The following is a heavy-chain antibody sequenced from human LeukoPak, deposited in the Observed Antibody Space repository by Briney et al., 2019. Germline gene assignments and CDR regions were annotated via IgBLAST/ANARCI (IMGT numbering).Heavy chain of an antibody. CDR3: VKDRTGTYTLDY. CDR2: ISSSSSYI. V-gene: IGHV3-21*01. D-gene: IGHD3-10*01. CDR1: GFTFSSYN. Sequence: GGSLRLSCAASGFTFSSYNMNWVRQAPGKGLEWVSSISSSSSYIFYADSVKGRFTISRDNAKNTLNLQMNSLRAEDTAVYYCVKDRTGTYTLDYWGQGTLVTVSS. J-gene: IGHJ4*02.